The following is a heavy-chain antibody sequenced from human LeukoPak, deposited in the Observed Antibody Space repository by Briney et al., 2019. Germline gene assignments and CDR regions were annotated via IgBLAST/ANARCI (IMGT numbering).Heavy chain of an antibody. Sequence: PGGSLRLSCAASGFTVSNNYMSWVRQAPGKGLEWVSAISGSGGSTYYADSVKGRFTISRDNSKNTLYLQMNSLRAEDTAVYYCAKDIPYYYDSSGYYSEAFDIWGQGTMVTVSS. CDR1: GFTVSNNY. D-gene: IGHD3-22*01. CDR3: AKDIPYYYDSSGYYSEAFDI. V-gene: IGHV3-23*01. J-gene: IGHJ3*02. CDR2: ISGSGGST.